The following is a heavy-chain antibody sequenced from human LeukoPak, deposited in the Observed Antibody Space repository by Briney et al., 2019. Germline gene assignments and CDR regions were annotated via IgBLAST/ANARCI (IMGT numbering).Heavy chain of an antibody. D-gene: IGHD3-22*01. CDR1: VYTFTNYG. Sequence: ASVKVSCKTSVYTFTNYGISWVRQAPGQGPEWMGWINPNSGGTSYALKFQGRVTMTSDTSISTAYMDLSRLRSDDMAVYYCARGSYYDSSGYSGVRLFDYWGQGTLVTVSS. CDR2: INPNSGGT. CDR3: ARGSYYDSSGYSGVRLFDY. J-gene: IGHJ4*02. V-gene: IGHV1-2*02.